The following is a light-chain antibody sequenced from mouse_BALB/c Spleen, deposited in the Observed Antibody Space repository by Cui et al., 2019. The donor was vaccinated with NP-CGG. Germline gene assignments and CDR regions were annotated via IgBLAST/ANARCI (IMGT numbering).Light chain of an antibody. CDR3: ALWYSNHWV. Sequence: HAVVTQESALTTSPGETVTLTCRLSTGAVTTSNYANWVQEKPDHVFTGLIGGTNNRAPGVPARFSGSLIGDKAALTITGAQTEDEAIYFCALWYSNHWVFGGGTKLTVL. CDR1: TGAVTTSNY. V-gene: IGLV1*01. CDR2: GTN. J-gene: IGLJ1*01.